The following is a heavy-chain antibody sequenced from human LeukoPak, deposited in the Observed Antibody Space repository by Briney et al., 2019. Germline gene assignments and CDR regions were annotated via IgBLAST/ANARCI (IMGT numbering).Heavy chain of an antibody. J-gene: IGHJ4*02. CDR2: ITGSGDTT. V-gene: IGHV3-23*01. Sequence: PGASLRLSCAASGFIFRNYAMSWVRQAPGNGLEWVSAITGSGDTTYYADSVKGRFTISRDNSKNTLYVEMNTLRAEDTAVYYCAKWGGYDILTGYYVSDFWGQGTLVTVSS. D-gene: IGHD3-9*01. CDR3: AKWGGYDILTGYYVSDF. CDR1: GFIFRNYA.